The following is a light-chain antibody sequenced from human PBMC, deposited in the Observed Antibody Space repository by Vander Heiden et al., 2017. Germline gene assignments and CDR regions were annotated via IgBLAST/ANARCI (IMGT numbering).Light chain of an antibody. Sequence: IVMTHSPDSLAVPLCERATIDCKSSKSVLSSSNNRNWLAWYQQKPGQAPKLLLYWASTRESGVPARFSGSGSGTDFTLTISSLQAEDFAVYYCQQYYSTPITFGQGTRLEIK. CDR1: KSVLSSSNNRNW. J-gene: IGKJ5*01. CDR2: WAS. CDR3: QQYYSTPIT. V-gene: IGKV4-1*01.